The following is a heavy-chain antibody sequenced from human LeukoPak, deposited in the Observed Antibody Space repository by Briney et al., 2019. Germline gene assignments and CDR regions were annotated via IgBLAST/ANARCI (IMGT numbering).Heavy chain of an antibody. J-gene: IGHJ3*02. CDR3: AKDRSYCDAFDI. D-gene: IGHD2-15*01. V-gene: IGHV4-38-2*02. CDR1: GYSISSGYY. CDR2: IFHTGST. Sequence: SETLSLTCTVSGYSISSGYYWAWIRQPPGKGLEWIGSIFHTGSTYHNPSLKSRVTISVDTSKNQFSLKLNSVTAADTAVYYCAKDRSYCDAFDIWGQGTMVTVSS.